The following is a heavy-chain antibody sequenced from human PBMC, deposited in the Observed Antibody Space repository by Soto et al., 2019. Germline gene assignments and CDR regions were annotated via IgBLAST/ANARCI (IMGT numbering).Heavy chain of an antibody. V-gene: IGHV3-21*01. D-gene: IGHD6-19*01. CDR1: GFTFSSYS. Sequence: GALRLSCAASGFTFSSYSMNWVRQAPGKGLEWVSSISSSSSYIYYADSVKGRFTISRDNAKNSLYLQMNSLRAEDTAVYYCARDLSQYSSGRSDYWGQGTLVTVSS. CDR3: ARDLSQYSSGRSDY. J-gene: IGHJ4*02. CDR2: ISSSSSYI.